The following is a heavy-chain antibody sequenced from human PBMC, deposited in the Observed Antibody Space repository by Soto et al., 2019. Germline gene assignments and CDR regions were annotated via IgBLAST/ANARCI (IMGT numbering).Heavy chain of an antibody. D-gene: IGHD2-2*01. CDR2: INHSGST. Sequence: SETLSLTCAVYGGSFSGYYWSWIRQPPGKGLEWIGEINHSGSTNYNPSLKSRVTISVDTSKNQFSLKLSSVTAADTAVYYCARGGIVLVPAAMYLSSPYYYMDVWGKGTTVTVSS. CDR3: ARGGIVLVPAAMYLSSPYYYMDV. V-gene: IGHV4-34*01. CDR1: GGSFSGYY. J-gene: IGHJ6*03.